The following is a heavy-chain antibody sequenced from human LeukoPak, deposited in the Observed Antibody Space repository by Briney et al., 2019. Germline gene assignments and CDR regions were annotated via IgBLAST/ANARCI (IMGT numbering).Heavy chain of an antibody. CDR2: ITAIFGTA. CDR1: RGTLSNYA. CDR3: ARDFYYYGSGSYSSFDD. D-gene: IGHD3-10*01. J-gene: IGHJ4*02. Sequence: SVPDSRQASRGTLSNYAISGVRPPPGQGLEWVGGITAIFGTANYAQNFQGRVTITADESTSTAYMERSSLRSEDTVVYYCARDFYYYGSGSYSSFDDWGQGTLVTVSS. V-gene: IGHV1-69*13.